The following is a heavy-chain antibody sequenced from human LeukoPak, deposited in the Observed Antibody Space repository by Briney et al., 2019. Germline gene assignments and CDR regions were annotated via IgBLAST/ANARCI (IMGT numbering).Heavy chain of an antibody. Sequence: ASVKVSCKASGGTFSSYAISWVRQAPGQGLEWMGRIIPILGIANYAQKFQGRVTITADKSTSTAYMELSSLRSEDTAVYYCAQGLAAAGTPGYYYYYGMDVWGQGTTVTVSS. CDR2: IIPILGIA. CDR3: AQGLAAAGTPGYYYYYGMDV. V-gene: IGHV1-69*04. J-gene: IGHJ6*02. CDR1: GGTFSSYA. D-gene: IGHD6-13*01.